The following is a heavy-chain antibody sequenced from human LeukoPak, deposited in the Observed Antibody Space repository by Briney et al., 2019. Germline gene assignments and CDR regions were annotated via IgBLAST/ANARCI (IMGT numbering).Heavy chain of an antibody. V-gene: IGHV1-8*01. Sequence: ASVKVSCKASGYTFTNYDINWVRQAAGQGPEWMGWMNPKSGNTGYAQKFQGRVTMTRNTSISTAYMELSSLRSDDTAVYYCARDQDIVVVVAALRQRELGGFDPWGQGTLVTVSS. D-gene: IGHD2-15*01. CDR3: ARDQDIVVVVAALRQRELGGFDP. CDR2: MNPKSGNT. J-gene: IGHJ5*02. CDR1: GYTFTNYD.